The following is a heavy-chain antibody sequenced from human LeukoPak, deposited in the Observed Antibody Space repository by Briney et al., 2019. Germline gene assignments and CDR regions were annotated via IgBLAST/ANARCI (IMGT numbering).Heavy chain of an antibody. D-gene: IGHD2/OR15-2a*01. CDR1: GGSFSGYY. CDR2: INNSGSN. Sequence: SETLSLTCAVYGGSFSGYYWSWISQPQGKGMEWIGEINNSGSNNYNTSLKSRAIISVDRSKNQFSQKLRSVTAADMAVYYCAGGRQDVNSIRVVMADVAYYLDVWSKGTALSV. J-gene: IGHJ6*03. V-gene: IGHV4-34*01. CDR3: AGGRQDVNSIRVVMADVAYYLDV.